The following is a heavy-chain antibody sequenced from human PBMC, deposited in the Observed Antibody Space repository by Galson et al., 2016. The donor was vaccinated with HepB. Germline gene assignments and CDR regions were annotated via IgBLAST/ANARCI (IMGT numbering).Heavy chain of an antibody. J-gene: IGHJ3*02. Sequence: ETLSLTCSVSGASISSFYWSWIRQPPGKGLEWIGYGYYIGSTTYNPSLKSRVTISVDTSKNQITLNVTSATAADTAMYYCARITNGNTAHDAFDIWGQGTKVTVSS. V-gene: IGHV4-59*01. D-gene: IGHD1-1*01. CDR1: GASISSFY. CDR2: GYYIGST. CDR3: ARITNGNTAHDAFDI.